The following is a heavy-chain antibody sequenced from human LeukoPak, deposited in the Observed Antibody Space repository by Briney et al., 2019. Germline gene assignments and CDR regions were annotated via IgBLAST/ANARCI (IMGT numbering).Heavy chain of an antibody. J-gene: IGHJ6*03. V-gene: IGHV4-59*12. D-gene: IGHD5-12*01. CDR1: GGSISSYY. Sequence: SETLSLTCTVSGGSISSYYWSWIRQPPGKGLEWIGYIYYSGSTNYNPSLKSRVTISVDTSKNQFSLKLSSVTAADTAVYYCARGGVATGVYYYYYMDVWGKGTTVTVSS. CDR2: IYYSGST. CDR3: ARGGVATGVYYYYYMDV.